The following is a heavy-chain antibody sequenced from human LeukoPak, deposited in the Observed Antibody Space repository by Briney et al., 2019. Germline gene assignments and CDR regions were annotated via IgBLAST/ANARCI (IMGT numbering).Heavy chain of an antibody. Sequence: SETLSLTCTVSGYSISSGYYGGWIRQPPGKGLEWIGSIYHSGSTYYNPSLKSRVTISVDTSKNQFSLKLSSVTAADTAVYYCAGGSYCSSTSCYRGIDPWGQGTLVTVSS. D-gene: IGHD2-2*01. V-gene: IGHV4-38-2*02. J-gene: IGHJ5*02. CDR2: IYHSGST. CDR1: GYSISSGYY. CDR3: AGGSYCSSTSCYRGIDP.